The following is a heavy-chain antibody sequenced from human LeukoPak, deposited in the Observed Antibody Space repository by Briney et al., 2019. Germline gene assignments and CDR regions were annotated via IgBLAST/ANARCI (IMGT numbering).Heavy chain of an antibody. D-gene: IGHD3-10*01. CDR1: GFTFSRYW. V-gene: IGHV3-21*01. J-gene: IGHJ2*01. CDR3: ARSYYGSGLRYFDL. Sequence: GGSLRLSCGASGFTFSRYWMSWVRQAPGKGLEWVSSISSSSSYIYYADSVKGRFTISRDNAKNSLYLQMNSLSAEDTAVYYCARSYYGSGLRYFDLWGRGTLVTVSS. CDR2: ISSSSSYI.